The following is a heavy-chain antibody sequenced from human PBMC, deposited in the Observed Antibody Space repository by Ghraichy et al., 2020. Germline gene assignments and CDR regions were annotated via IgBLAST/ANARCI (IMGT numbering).Heavy chain of an antibody. Sequence: LSLTCAVSGGSISSGGYSWSWIRQPPGKGLEWIGYIYHSGSTYYNPSLKSRVTISVDRSKNQFSLKLSSVTAADTAVYYCDRGTTAMVTDYYYYMDVWGKGTAVTVSS. J-gene: IGHJ6*03. CDR1: GGSISSGGYS. CDR2: IYHSGST. CDR3: DRGTTAMVTDYYYYMDV. V-gene: IGHV4-30-2*01. D-gene: IGHD5-18*01.